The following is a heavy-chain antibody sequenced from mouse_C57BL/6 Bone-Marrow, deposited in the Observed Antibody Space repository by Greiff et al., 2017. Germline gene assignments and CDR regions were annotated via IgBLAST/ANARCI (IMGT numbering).Heavy chain of an antibody. Sequence: EVQVVESGGGLVKPGGSLKLSCAASGFTFSDYGMHWVRQAPEKGLEWVAYISSGSSTIYYADPVKGRFTIARDNAKNTLCLQMTSLRSEDTAMYYCARGGVTTEAWFAYWGKGTLVTVSA. J-gene: IGHJ3*01. D-gene: IGHD2-2*01. CDR1: GFTFSDYG. CDR3: ARGGVTTEAWFAY. CDR2: ISSGSSTI. V-gene: IGHV5-17*01.